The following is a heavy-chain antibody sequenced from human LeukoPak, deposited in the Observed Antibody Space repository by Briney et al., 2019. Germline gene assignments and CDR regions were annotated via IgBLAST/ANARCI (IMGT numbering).Heavy chain of an antibody. CDR2: FGLDSGNR. D-gene: IGHD5-24*01. J-gene: IGHJ4*02. CDR1: GFIFRDYS. V-gene: IGHV3-48*04. Sequence: GGSLRLSCVASGFIFRDYSMNRVRQAPGTGLKGISYFGLDSGNRKYADSVKGRFTISGDNAKNSLYLQMNSLRVEDTAVYYCARDHNYAFDNWGQGTLVTVSS. CDR3: ARDHNYAFDN.